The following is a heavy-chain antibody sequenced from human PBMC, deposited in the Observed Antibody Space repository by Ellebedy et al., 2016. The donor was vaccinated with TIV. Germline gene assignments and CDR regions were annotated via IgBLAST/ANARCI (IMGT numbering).Heavy chain of an antibody. CDR3: ARGKRGYSYGHDNFYGMDV. CDR1: EDTFSNYA. Sequence: ASVKVSCKASEDTFSNYAFSWVRQAPGQGLEWMGGNIPILGLAIYAQKIQGRLTITADAATNTVYMELSSLRSEDTAVYFCARGKRGYSYGHDNFYGMDVWGQGTTVTVSS. V-gene: IGHV1-69*10. CDR2: NIPILGLA. D-gene: IGHD5-18*01. J-gene: IGHJ6*02.